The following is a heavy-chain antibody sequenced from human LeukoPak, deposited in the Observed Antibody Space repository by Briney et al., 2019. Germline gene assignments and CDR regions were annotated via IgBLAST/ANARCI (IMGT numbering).Heavy chain of an antibody. CDR3: ARVTLYYYGSGSYYFDY. Sequence: GGSLRLSCAASGFTFSSYSMNWVRQAPGKGLEWVSYISSSGSTIYYADSVKGRFTISRDNAKNSLYLQMNSLRAEDTAVYYCARVTLYYYGSGSYYFDYWGQGTLVTVSS. D-gene: IGHD3-10*01. CDR2: ISSSGSTI. V-gene: IGHV3-48*04. CDR1: GFTFSSYS. J-gene: IGHJ4*02.